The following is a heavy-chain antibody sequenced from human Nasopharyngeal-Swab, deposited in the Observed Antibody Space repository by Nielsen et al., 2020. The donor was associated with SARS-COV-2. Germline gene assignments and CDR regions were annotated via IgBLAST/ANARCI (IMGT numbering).Heavy chain of an antibody. J-gene: IGHJ6*02. D-gene: IGHD3-9*01. V-gene: IGHV2-70*11. CDR2: IDWDDDK. CDR3: ARIRYDILTGIYYGMDV. Sequence: SGPTLVKPTQTLTLTCTFSGFSLSTSGMCVSWIRQPPGKALEWLARIDWDDDKYYSTTLKTRLTISKDTSKNQVVLTMTNMDPVDTATYYCARIRYDILTGIYYGMDVWGQGTTVTVS. CDR1: GFSLSTSGMC.